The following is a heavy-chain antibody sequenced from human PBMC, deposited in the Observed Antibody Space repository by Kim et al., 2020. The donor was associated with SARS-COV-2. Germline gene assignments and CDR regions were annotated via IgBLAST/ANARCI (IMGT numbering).Heavy chain of an antibody. V-gene: IGHV3-23*01. D-gene: IGHD3-3*01. CDR1: GFTFSSYA. J-gene: IGHJ5*02. CDR3: AKESLRRTIFGVVIPNWFGP. Sequence: GGSLRLSCAASGFTFSSYAMSWVRQAPGKGLEWVSAISGSGGSTYYADSVKGRFTISRDNSKNTLYLQMNSLRAEDTAVYYCAKESLRRTIFGVVIPNWFGPWGQGTLVTVSS. CDR2: ISGSGGST.